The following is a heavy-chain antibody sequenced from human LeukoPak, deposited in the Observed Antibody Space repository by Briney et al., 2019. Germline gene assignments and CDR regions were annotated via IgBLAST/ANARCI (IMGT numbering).Heavy chain of an antibody. J-gene: IGHJ4*02. CDR3: ARGNTAGYYFDY. D-gene: IGHD5-18*01. Sequence: SETLSLTCADYGGSFSDSYWSWIRQAPGKGLELIGEIIRSGITNYNPSLKTRATISIDTSKNQFSLRLSSVTAADTAVYFCARGNTAGYYFDYCGQGTLVTVSS. CDR2: IIRSGIT. V-gene: IGHV4-34*01. CDR1: GGSFSDSY.